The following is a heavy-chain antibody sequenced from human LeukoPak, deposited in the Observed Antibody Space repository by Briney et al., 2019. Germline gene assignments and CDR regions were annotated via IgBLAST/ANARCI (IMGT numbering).Heavy chain of an antibody. CDR3: AKWGDYDILTGYYVSDF. D-gene: IGHD3-9*01. J-gene: IGHJ4*02. CDR1: GVIFRNYA. CDR2: ITGSGDTT. V-gene: IGHV3-23*01. Sequence: GGSLRLSCAASGVIFRNYAMSWVRQAPGKGLEWVSAITGSGDTTYYADSVKGRFTISRDNSKNTLYVEMNTLRAEDTAVYYCAKWGDYDILTGYYVSDFWGQGTLVTVSS.